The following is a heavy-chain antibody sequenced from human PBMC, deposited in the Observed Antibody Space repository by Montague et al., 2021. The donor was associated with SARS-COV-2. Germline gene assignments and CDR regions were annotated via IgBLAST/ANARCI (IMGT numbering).Heavy chain of an antibody. J-gene: IGHJ4*02. CDR1: GFSLSTSGMC. D-gene: IGHD3-10*01. CDR3: ARMAMVRGVPLDX. V-gene: IGHV2-70*11. CDR2: IDWDDDK. Sequence: PALVKPTQTLTLSCTFSGFSLSTSGMCVSWIRQPPGKALEWLARIDWDDDKYYSTSLKTRLTISKDTSKNQVVLTMTNMDPVDTATYYCARMAMVRGVPLDXWGQGTLVTVSS.